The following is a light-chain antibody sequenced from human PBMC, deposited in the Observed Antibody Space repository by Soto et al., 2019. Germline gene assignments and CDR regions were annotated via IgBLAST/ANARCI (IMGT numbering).Light chain of an antibody. CDR2: EVS. V-gene: IGLV2-8*01. Sequence: QSVLTQPPSASASPGQSVTISCTGTSSDVVAYNYFSWYQQLPGKAPKLIIYEVSKRPSGVPVRFSGSKSGNAASLTVSGLQAEVEADYYCTSYAGTYSCCHVSGSGTKVTVL. J-gene: IGLJ1*01. CDR1: SSDVVAYNY. CDR3: TSYAGTYSCCHV.